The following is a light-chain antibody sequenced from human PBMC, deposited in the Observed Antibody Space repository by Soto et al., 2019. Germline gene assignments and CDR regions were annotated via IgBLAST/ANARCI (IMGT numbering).Light chain of an antibody. CDR1: SGHSSYA. CDR3: QTWGTGIQV. CDR2: LNSDGSH. J-gene: IGLJ2*01. V-gene: IGLV4-69*01. Sequence: QSVLTQSPSASASLGASVKLTCTLSSGHSSYAIAWHQQQPEQGPPYLMKLNSDGSHRKGDGIPDRFSGSSSGASRYLTISSLQSEDEADYYCQTWGTGIQVFGGGTKLTVL.